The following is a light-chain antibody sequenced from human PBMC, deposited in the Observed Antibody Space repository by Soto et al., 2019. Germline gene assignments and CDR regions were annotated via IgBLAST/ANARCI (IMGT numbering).Light chain of an antibody. Sequence: IVWTQSPGTLSLSTGERATLSCRASQSVSSNYLAWYQHKGGQAPRLLSYGASSRAAGIPDRFSGSGSGTDCTLTFSRLAREDFAVDYCQQYGGSFTFGPGTKVAI. J-gene: IGKJ3*01. V-gene: IGKV3-20*01. CDR2: GAS. CDR3: QQYGGSFT. CDR1: QSVSSNY.